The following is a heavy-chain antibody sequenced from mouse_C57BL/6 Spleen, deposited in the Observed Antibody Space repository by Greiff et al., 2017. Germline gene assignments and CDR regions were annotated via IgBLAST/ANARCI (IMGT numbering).Heavy chain of an antibody. CDR1: GFSLTSYA. J-gene: IGHJ1*03. Sequence: VHLVESGPGLVAPSQSLSITCTVSGFSLTSYAISWVRQPPGKGLEWLGVIWTGGGTNYNSALKSRLSISKDNSKRQVFLKMNSLQTDDTARYYCAIYYSKEDWYFDVWGTGTTGTVSS. D-gene: IGHD2-5*01. CDR3: AIYYSKEDWYFDV. CDR2: IWTGGGT. V-gene: IGHV2-9-1*01.